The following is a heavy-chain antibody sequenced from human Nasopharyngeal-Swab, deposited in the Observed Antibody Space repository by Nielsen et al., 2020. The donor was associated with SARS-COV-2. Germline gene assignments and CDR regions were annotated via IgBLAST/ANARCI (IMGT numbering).Heavy chain of an antibody. V-gene: IGHV3-33*01. Sequence: GGSLRLSCAASGFTFSSYGMHWVLQAPGKGLEWVAVIWYDGSNKYYADSVKGRFTISRDNSKNTLYLQMNSLRAEDTAVYYCARSRGKTAAVHPTDYWGQGTLVTVSS. J-gene: IGHJ4*02. CDR2: IWYDGSNK. D-gene: IGHD6-13*01. CDR3: ARSRGKTAAVHPTDY. CDR1: GFTFSSYG.